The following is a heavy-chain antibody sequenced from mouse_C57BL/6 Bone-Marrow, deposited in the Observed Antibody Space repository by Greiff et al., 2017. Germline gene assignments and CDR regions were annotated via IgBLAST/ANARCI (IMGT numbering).Heavy chain of an antibody. CDR3: AGDCAMDY. CDR2: INPNNGGT. CDR1: GYTFTDYY. V-gene: IGHV1-26*01. Sequence: EVQLQQSGPELVKPGASVKISCKASGYTFTDYYMNWVKQSHGKSLEWSGDINPNNGGTSYNQKFKGKATLTVDKSSSTAYMELRSLTAEYSAVYCCAGDCAMDYWGQGTAVTVSS. J-gene: IGHJ4*01.